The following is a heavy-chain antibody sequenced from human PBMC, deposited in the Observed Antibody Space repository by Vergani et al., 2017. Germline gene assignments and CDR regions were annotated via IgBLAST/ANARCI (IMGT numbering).Heavy chain of an antibody. CDR2: ISYDGDRR. V-gene: IGHV3-30*18. D-gene: IGHD4-17*01. Sequence: QVHLVESGGGVVQPGRSLTLSCVASGFSFRGHGMHWVRQAPGKGLEWVAMISYDGDRRDYGDFAKGRFTISRDSSKTVYLQMNSLRVEDTAMYFCAKDLSYGTAGPHFDSRGQGTLVTVSS. CDR1: GFSFRGHG. J-gene: IGHJ4*02. CDR3: AKDLSYGTAGPHFDS.